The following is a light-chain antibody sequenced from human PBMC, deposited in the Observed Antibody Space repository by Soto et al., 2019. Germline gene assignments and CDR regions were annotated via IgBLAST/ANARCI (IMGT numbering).Light chain of an antibody. CDR1: QRVSRSY. V-gene: IGKV3-20*01. J-gene: IGKJ2*01. CDR3: QQYGSSPYT. Sequence: EVVLTQSPGTLSLSPGERATPSCWARQRVSRSYLAWYPQKPGQAPRLLIYIASSRATGIPDRFSGSGSGTDFTLTISRLEPEDFAMYYCQQYGSSPYTFVQGTKLEIK. CDR2: IAS.